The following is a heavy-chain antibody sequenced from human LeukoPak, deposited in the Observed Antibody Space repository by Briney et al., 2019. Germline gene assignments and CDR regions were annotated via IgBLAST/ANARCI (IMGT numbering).Heavy chain of an antibody. J-gene: IGHJ4*02. V-gene: IGHV1-18*01. CDR3: ARVGGYDYTIYGDY. Sequence: ASVKISCKASGYTFTSYGISWLRPAPGQGLEWMGWIRAYNGNTNYAEKREGRVTMTTDTSTSTAYMELRSLRSDDTAVYYCARVGGYDYTIYGDYWGQGTLVTVSS. CDR2: IRAYNGNT. D-gene: IGHD5-12*01. CDR1: GYTFTSYG.